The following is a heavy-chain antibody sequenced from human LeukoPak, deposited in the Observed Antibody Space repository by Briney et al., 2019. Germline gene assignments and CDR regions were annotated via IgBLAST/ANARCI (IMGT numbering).Heavy chain of an antibody. J-gene: IGHJ1*01. CDR2: IKQDGSEK. Sequence: PGGSLRLSCAASGFTFSSYWMSWVRQAPGKGLEWVANIKQDGSEKYYVDSVKGRFTISRDNAKNSLYLQMNSLRAEGTAVYYCARDSSRGTIQHWGQGTLVTVSS. CDR3: ARDSSRGTIQH. CDR1: GFTFSSYW. D-gene: IGHD6-13*01. V-gene: IGHV3-7*01.